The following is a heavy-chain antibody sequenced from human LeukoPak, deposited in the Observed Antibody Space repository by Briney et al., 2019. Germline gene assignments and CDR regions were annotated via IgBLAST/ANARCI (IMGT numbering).Heavy chain of an antibody. CDR1: GFTFSSYS. J-gene: IGHJ4*02. CDR3: AMYDFWSEFDY. V-gene: IGHV3-23*01. D-gene: IGHD3-3*01. CDR2: ISGSGGST. Sequence: GGSLGLSCAASGFTFSSYSMNWVRQAPGKGLEWVSAISGSGGSTYYADSVKGRFTISRDNSKNTLYLQMNSLRAEDTAVYYCAMYDFWSEFDYWGQGTLVTVSS.